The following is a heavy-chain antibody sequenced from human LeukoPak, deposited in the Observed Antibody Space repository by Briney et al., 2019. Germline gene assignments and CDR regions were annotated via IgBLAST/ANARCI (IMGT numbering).Heavy chain of an antibody. Sequence: ASVKLLCKVSGYRLSEVSIHWVRQRSGKGLEWMGGIDPEDHQSIYAQQFQGRVTMTEDTSTDTAYMEMSSLRAEDTAVYYCATGPRRYYDSRGYYYARGWFDPWGQGTLVTVSS. CDR3: ATGPRRYYDSRGYYYARGWFDP. J-gene: IGHJ5*02. CDR2: IDPEDHQS. D-gene: IGHD3-22*01. V-gene: IGHV1-24*01. CDR1: GYRLSEVS.